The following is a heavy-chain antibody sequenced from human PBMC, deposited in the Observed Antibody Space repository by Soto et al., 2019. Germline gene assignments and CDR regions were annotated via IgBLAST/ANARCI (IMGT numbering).Heavy chain of an antibody. D-gene: IGHD3-3*01. CDR3: ARGGAPISIFGVVMSWFDP. J-gene: IGHJ5*02. CDR2: VYYSGST. Sequence: SETLSLTCSVSGVSISSYYWSWIRQPPGKGLEWIGYVYYSGSTNYNPSLKSRITISVDTSKDQFSLKLSSLTAADTAVYYCARGGAPISIFGVVMSWFDPWGQGTLVTVSS. V-gene: IGHV4-59*01. CDR1: GVSISSYY.